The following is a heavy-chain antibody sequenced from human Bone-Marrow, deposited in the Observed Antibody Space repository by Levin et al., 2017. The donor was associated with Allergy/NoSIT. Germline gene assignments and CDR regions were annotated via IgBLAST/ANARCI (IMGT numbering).Heavy chain of an antibody. CDR2: ISGDGDTT. J-gene: IGHJ4*02. Sequence: GESLKISCAASGFTFSTYAMIWVRQAPGKGLEWVSGISGDGDTTYYADSVKGRFTISRDNFKNTLYLQMNSLRAEDTALYYCAKGGDCSSTTCIAHYWGQGTLVTVSS. D-gene: IGHD2-2*01. V-gene: IGHV3-23*01. CDR3: AKGGDCSSTTCIAHY. CDR1: GFTFSTYA.